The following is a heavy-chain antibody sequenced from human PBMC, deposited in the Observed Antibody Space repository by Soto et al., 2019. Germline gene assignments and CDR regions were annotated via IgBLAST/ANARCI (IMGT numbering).Heavy chain of an antibody. CDR1: GFTFRNYG. Sequence: LRLSCAASGFTFRNYGMNWVRQAPGKGLEWVSYIGIGSSTKYYADSVRGRFTISRDNAKNSLYLQMNSLRAEDTAVYYCARDQLYYNDISGRPLNAFDVWGQGTMVTVSS. CDR3: ARDQLYYNDISGRPLNAFDV. J-gene: IGHJ3*01. V-gene: IGHV3-48*01. D-gene: IGHD3-22*01. CDR2: IGIGSSTK.